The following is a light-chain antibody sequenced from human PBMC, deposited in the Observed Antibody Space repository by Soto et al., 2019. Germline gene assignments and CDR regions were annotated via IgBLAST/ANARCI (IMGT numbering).Light chain of an antibody. V-gene: IGLV1-44*01. J-gene: IGLJ1*01. CDR3: AAWDDSLNGFYV. CDR1: SSNIGSNT. Sequence: QSVLTQPPSASGTPGQRVTIPCSGSSSNIGSNTVNWYQQLPGTGPKLLIYSNNQRPSGVPDRFSGSKSGTSASLAISGLQSEDEADYYCAAWDDSLNGFYVFGTGTKVTVL. CDR2: SNN.